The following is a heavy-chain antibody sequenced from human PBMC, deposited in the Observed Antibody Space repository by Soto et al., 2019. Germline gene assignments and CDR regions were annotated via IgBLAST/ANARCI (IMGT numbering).Heavy chain of an antibody. CDR2: IIPIFGTA. J-gene: IGHJ5*02. CDR1: GWTFSSYA. CDR3: ARDSGPWHYGDYDDWFDP. V-gene: IGHV1-69*13. Sequence: ASVKVSCKASGWTFSSYAISWVGQAGGQGREWMGGIIPIFGTANYAQKFQGRVTITADESTSTAYMELSSPRSEDTAVYYCARDSGPWHYGDYDDWFDPWGQGTLVTVSS. D-gene: IGHD4-17*01.